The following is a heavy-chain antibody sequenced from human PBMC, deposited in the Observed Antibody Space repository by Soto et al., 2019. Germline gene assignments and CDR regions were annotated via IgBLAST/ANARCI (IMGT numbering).Heavy chain of an antibody. Sequence: PAETLSLNCTVSVGSIYRSGYYWGWIRQPPGRGLEWIGNIDYSGVTYSNPSRKSRVTISRDTSKNQFSLKLTSVTAADTALYYCGKVLVGATGHTDSDSWGPGTLVTVSS. J-gene: IGHJ4*02. CDR1: VGSIYRSGYY. CDR2: IDYSGVT. CDR3: GKVLVGATGHTDSDS. D-gene: IGHD2-15*01. V-gene: IGHV4-39*01.